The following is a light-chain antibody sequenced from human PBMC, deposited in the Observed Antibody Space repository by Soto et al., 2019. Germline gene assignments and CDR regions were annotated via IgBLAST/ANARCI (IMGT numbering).Light chain of an antibody. CDR1: SSNIGAGYD. Sequence: SVLTQPPSVSGAPGQRVTISCTGSSSNIGAGYDVHWYQQLPGTAPKLLIYGNSNRPSGVPDRFSGSKSGTSASLAITGLQAEDEADYYCQSYDSSLSALFGGGTQLT. CDR3: QSYDSSLSAL. CDR2: GNS. J-gene: IGLJ3*02. V-gene: IGLV1-40*01.